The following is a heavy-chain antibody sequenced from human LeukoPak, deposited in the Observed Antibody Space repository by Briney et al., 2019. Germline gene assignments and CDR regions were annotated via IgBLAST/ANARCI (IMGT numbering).Heavy chain of an antibody. J-gene: IGHJ4*02. CDR1: GGSISSYY. V-gene: IGHV4-4*07. Sequence: SETLSLTCTVSGGSISSYYWSWIRQPAGKGLEWIGRINSSGSTKYNPSLKSRVTMSVDTSKNQFSLKLSSVTAANTAVYYCARAGSDGYNFSYWGQGTLVTVSS. CDR3: ARAGSDGYNFSY. D-gene: IGHD5-24*01. CDR2: INSSGST.